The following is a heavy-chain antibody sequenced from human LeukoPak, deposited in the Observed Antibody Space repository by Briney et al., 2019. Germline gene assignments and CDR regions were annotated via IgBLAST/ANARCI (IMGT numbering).Heavy chain of an antibody. CDR2: IYPGDSDT. V-gene: IGHV5-51*01. Sequence: GESLKISCNGSGYSFTNYWIGWVRQMPGKGLEWMGIIYPGDSDTKYSPSFQGQVTISADKSISTAYLQWSSLKASDSAMYYCARGGFSWDGPFDYWGQGTLVTVSS. D-gene: IGHD5-12*01. CDR3: ARGGFSWDGPFDY. J-gene: IGHJ4*02. CDR1: GYSFTNYW.